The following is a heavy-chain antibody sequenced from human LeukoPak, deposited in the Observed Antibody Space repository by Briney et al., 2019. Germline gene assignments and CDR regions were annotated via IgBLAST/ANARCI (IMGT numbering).Heavy chain of an antibody. V-gene: IGHV3-7*01. CDR2: IKQDGSEK. CDR1: GFTFSTYW. J-gene: IGHJ4*02. D-gene: IGHD6-13*01. CDR3: ARDSAGNDY. Sequence: GGSLRLSCAASGFTFSTYWMSWVRQAPGKGLEWVANIKQDGSEKYYVDSVKGRFTISRDSAKNSLYLQMNSLRAEDMAMYYCARDSAGNDYWGQGTLVTVSS.